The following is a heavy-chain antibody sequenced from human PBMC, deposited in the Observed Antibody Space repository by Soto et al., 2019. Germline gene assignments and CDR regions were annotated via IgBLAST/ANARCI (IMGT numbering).Heavy chain of an antibody. Sequence: SETLSLTCTVSGGAVRSGSFYWCWLRQPPGKGLGWIGYIYDSGNANYNPSLKSRVTILVDTSKNQFSLKLSSVTAADTAMYYCARTYSWGSGRGRSMDVWGQGTTVTVS. V-gene: IGHV4-61*01. J-gene: IGHJ6*02. CDR2: IYDSGNA. D-gene: IGHD3-10*01. CDR3: ARTYSWGSGRGRSMDV. CDR1: GGAVRSGSFY.